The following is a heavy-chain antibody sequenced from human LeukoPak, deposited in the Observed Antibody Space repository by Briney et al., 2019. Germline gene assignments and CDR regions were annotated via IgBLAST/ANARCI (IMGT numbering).Heavy chain of an antibody. J-gene: IGHJ5*01. CDR2: IYPGDSDT. V-gene: IGHV5-51*01. CDR1: GYSFTSYW. Sequence: GESLKISCKGSGYSFTSYWIGWVRQMPGKGLEWMGIIYPGDSDTRYSPSFQGQVTISADKSISTAYLQWSSLKASDTAMYYCARRSPGYCSSTSCLNWFDSWGQGTLVTVSS. D-gene: IGHD2-2*01. CDR3: ARRSPGYCSSTSCLNWFDS.